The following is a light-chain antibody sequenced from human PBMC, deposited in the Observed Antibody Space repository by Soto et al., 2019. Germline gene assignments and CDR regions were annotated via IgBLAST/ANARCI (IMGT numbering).Light chain of an antibody. Sequence: DIQMTQSPSSLSASVGDRVTITCRASQGIRNYLALYQQKPCKVPKLLIYDAAILQSGVPSRFSGSASGTDFTLTISSLQPEDVATYYCQKYNSAPFTFGPWTKVDLK. V-gene: IGKV1-27*01. J-gene: IGKJ3*01. CDR3: QKYNSAPFT. CDR1: QGIRNY. CDR2: DAA.